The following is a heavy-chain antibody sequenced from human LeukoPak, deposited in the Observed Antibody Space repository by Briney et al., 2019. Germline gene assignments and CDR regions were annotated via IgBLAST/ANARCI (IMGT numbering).Heavy chain of an antibody. Sequence: GGSLRLSCAASGFTFSSYSMNWVRQAPGKGLEWVSSISSSSSYIYYADSVKGRFTISRDNAKNSLYLQMNSLRAEDTALYYCARGSWTDFYYFDYWGQGTLVTVSS. CDR3: ARGSWTDFYYFDY. CDR2: ISSSSSYI. V-gene: IGHV3-21*04. J-gene: IGHJ4*02. D-gene: IGHD3/OR15-3a*01. CDR1: GFTFSSYS.